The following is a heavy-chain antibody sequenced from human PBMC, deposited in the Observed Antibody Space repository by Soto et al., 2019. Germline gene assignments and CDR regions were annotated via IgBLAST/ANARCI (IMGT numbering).Heavy chain of an antibody. Sequence: HPGGSLRLSCAVSGFTFRSFWMGWVRQAPGKGLEWVASINEDGSEIYYVDSVKGRFTISRDNADNSLFLQMNSLSAEDTGVYFCARDIGFDYVDWGQGTLVTVSS. CDR3: ARDIGFDYVD. V-gene: IGHV3-7*01. CDR1: GFTFRSFW. J-gene: IGHJ4*02. D-gene: IGHD3-16*01. CDR2: INEDGSEI.